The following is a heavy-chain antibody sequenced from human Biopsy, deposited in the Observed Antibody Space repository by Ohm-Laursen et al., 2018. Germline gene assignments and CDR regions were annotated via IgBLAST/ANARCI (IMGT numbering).Heavy chain of an antibody. D-gene: IGHD4-23*01. J-gene: IGHJ6*02. Sequence: SLRLSCAASGFTFSSYAMNWVRQAPGRGLEWVSYISGGGTIYYGDSMKGRVTISRDNAKNSLYLQMHSLRAEDTAVYYCARDTRWSPYSMDVWGQGTTVTVS. CDR3: ARDTRWSPYSMDV. CDR1: GFTFSSYA. V-gene: IGHV3-48*03. CDR2: ISGGGTI.